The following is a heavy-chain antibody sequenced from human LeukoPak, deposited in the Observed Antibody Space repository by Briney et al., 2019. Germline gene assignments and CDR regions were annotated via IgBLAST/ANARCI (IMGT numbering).Heavy chain of an antibody. V-gene: IGHV1-46*02. CDR2: INPSGGST. Sequence: ASVKVSCKASGYAFNSYYIHWVRQAPGQGLEWMGIINPSGGSTSYAQRLQGRVTMTRDTSMYTLYMEVTSLRSEETAVYYCARGGYCGGTSCYLDFWGQGTVVTVSS. J-gene: IGHJ4*02. CDR3: ARGGYCGGTSCYLDF. CDR1: GYAFNSYY. D-gene: IGHD2-2*01.